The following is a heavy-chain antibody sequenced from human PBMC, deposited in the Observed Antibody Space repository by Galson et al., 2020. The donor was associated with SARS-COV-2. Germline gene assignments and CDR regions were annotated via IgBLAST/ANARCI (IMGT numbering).Heavy chain of an antibody. D-gene: IGHD6-19*01. CDR2: IIPMFGRP. Sequence: ASVKVSCKASGGTFNSYAISWVRQAPGQGLEWMGGIIPMFGRPNYAQRFQGRVTITTDESTGTAYMELSSLRSEDTAVYYCASHTPGYSTGWGWGQGTLVTVSS. J-gene: IGHJ4*02. V-gene: IGHV1-69*05. CDR1: GGTFNSYA. CDR3: ASHTPGYSTGWG.